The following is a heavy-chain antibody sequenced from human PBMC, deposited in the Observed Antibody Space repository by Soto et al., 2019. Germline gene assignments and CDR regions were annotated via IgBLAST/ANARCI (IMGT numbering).Heavy chain of an antibody. CDR2: ISYDGSNK. V-gene: IGHV3-30*18. CDR1: GFTFSSYG. CDR3: AKDRSSGWHRNTLDY. Sequence: QVQLVESGGGVVQPGRSLRLSCAASGFTFSSYGMRWVRQAPGKGLEWVAIISYDGSNKYYADPVKGRFSISRDNSKNTLYLLMNSLRAEDTAVYYCAKDRSSGWHRNTLDYWGQGTLVTVSS. J-gene: IGHJ4*02. D-gene: IGHD6-19*01.